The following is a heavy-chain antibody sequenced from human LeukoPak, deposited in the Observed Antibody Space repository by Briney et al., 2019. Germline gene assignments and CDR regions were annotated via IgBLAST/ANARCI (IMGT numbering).Heavy chain of an antibody. D-gene: IGHD3-22*01. CDR1: GLTFHDYA. J-gene: IGHJ4*02. CDR2: ISWHSGSI. Sequence: GGSLRLSCAASGLTFHDYAMHWVRQAPGKGLEWVSGISWHSGSIGYADSVKGRFTTSRDNAKNSLYLQMNSLRAEDTALYYCAKDTWDSSGYLSLWGQGTLVTVSS. CDR3: AKDTWDSSGYLSL. V-gene: IGHV3-9*01.